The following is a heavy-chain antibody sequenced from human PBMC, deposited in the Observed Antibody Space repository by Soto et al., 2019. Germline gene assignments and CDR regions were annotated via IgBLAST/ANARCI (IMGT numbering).Heavy chain of an antibody. Sequence: SVKVSCKASGFTFTSSAMQWVRQARGQRLEWIGWIVVGSGNTNYAQKFQERVTITRDMSTSTAYMELSSLRSEDTAVYYCAADTGGETYCTNGVCSYGMDVWGQGTLVTVSS. CDR1: GFTFTSSA. CDR2: IVVGSGNT. J-gene: IGHJ4*02. V-gene: IGHV1-58*02. CDR3: AADTGGETYCTNGVCSYGMDV. D-gene: IGHD2-8*01.